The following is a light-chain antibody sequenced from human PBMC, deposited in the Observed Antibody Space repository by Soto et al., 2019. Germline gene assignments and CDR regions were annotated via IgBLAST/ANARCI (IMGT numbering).Light chain of an antibody. CDR1: ETVISN. J-gene: IGKJ1*01. Sequence: EIVMTHSPATLSVSPGERAALSGRASETVISNLAWYQQKPGQAPRLLIYGASKRAIGLPARFSGSGSGTEFTLTITSLQSEDFAVYYCQQYNKWPQTFGQGTKVDI. CDR3: QQYNKWPQT. CDR2: GAS. V-gene: IGKV3-15*01.